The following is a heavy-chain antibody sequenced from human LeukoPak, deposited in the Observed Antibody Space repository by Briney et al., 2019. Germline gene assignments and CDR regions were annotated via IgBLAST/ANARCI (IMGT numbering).Heavy chain of an antibody. CDR2: MNPNSGNT. CDR3: ARGRPTNLGGIY. D-gene: IGHD7-27*01. J-gene: IGHJ4*02. Sequence: GASVKVSCKASGYTFTSHHINWVRQAAGEGLEWMGWMNPNSGNTAYAQKFPGRVTMTCDPSIHTAYMELGSLRSEDTAVYYCARGRPTNLGGIYWGQGTLVTVSS. CDR1: GYTFTSHH. V-gene: IGHV1-8*02.